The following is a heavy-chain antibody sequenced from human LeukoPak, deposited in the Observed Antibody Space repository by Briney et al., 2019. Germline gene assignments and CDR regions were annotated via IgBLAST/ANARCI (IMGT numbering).Heavy chain of an antibody. Sequence: GGSLRLSCAASGFTFSDYAMNWVRQAPGKGLEWVSAISSSAASIYYADSVKGRFTISRDNSKNTLWLQMNSLRDEDTAVYYCAKSQPSAISWFDPWGQGTLVTVSP. CDR2: ISSSAASI. J-gene: IGHJ5*02. CDR1: GFTFSDYA. V-gene: IGHV3-23*01. CDR3: AKSQPSAISWFDP. D-gene: IGHD2-2*02.